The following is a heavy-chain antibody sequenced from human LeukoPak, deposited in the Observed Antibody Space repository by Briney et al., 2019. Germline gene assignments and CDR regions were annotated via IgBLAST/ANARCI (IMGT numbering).Heavy chain of an antibody. CDR3: ARGPPYYFDY. CDR1: GFTFSNYD. Sequence: GGSLRLSCAASGFTFSNYDMHWVRQAPGKGLEWVAVITYDAINKYYADSVKGRFTISRENSKNTLSLQMNSLRTEDTAVYYCARGPPYYFDYWGQGTLVTVSS. CDR2: ITYDAINK. J-gene: IGHJ4*02. V-gene: IGHV3-30*03.